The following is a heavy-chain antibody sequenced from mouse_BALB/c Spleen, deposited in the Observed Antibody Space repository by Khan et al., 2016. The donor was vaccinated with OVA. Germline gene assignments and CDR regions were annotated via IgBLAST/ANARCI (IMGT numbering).Heavy chain of an antibody. D-gene: IGHD1-1*01. V-gene: IGHV5-17*02. Sequence: EVELVESGGGLVQPGGSRKLSCVASGFTFSSFGMHWVRQAPEKGLEWVAYISGDSNTIYYTETVMGRFTISRDNPKNTLFLQMTSLRSEDMAMYYCARSYFYGYYFDQWGQGTTLTVSS. CDR2: ISGDSNTI. CDR1: GFTFSSFG. J-gene: IGHJ2*01. CDR3: ARSYFYGYYFDQ.